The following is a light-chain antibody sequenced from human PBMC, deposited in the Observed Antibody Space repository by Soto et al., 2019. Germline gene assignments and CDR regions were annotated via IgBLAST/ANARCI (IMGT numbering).Light chain of an antibody. V-gene: IGKV1-39*01. CDR3: QQSTRTPYT. J-gene: IGKJ2*01. Sequence: DIQMTQSPSSLSASVGDRVTITCRASQNIATYLNWYQKKLGKAPKLLIYAATTLQSGVPSRFSGSGSGTDFPLTISSLRPEDFASYYCQQSTRTPYTFGQGTKLEI. CDR2: AAT. CDR1: QNIATY.